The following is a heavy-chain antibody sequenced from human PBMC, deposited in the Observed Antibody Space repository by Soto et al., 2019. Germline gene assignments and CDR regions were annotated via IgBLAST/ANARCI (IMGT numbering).Heavy chain of an antibody. J-gene: IGHJ4*02. D-gene: IGHD3-10*01. CDR3: ARGHGDL. Sequence: PSETLSLTCAVYGGSFSGYYWSWIRQPPGKGLEWIGEINHSGSTNYNPSLKSRVTISVDTSKNQFSLKLSSVTAADTAVYYCARGHGDLWGQGTLVTVSS. CDR2: INHSGST. V-gene: IGHV4-34*01. CDR1: GGSFSGYY.